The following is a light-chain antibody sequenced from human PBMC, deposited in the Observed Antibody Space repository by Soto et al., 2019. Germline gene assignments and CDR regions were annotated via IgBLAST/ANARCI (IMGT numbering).Light chain of an antibody. V-gene: IGLV2-14*01. CDR2: EVS. CDR3: TSFTTTNIWV. CDR1: SSDVGSYNY. Sequence: QSALTQPASVSGSPGQSITISCTGTSSDVGSYNYVSWYQQHPGKAPKLMIYEVSNRPSGVSDRFSGSKSGNTASLTISGLRAEDEADYYCTSFTTTNIWVFGGGTKLTVL. J-gene: IGLJ3*02.